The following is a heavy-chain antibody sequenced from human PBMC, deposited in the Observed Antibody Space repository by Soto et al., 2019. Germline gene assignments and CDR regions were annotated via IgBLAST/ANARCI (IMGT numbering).Heavy chain of an antibody. J-gene: IGHJ4*02. D-gene: IGHD3-10*01. CDR1: GGTFSSYA. CDR2: IIPIFGTA. Sequence: ASVKVSCKASGGTFSSYAISWVRQAPGQGLEWMGGIIPIFGTANYAQKFQGRVTITADESTSTAYMELSSLRSEGTAVYYCARDLGRVPYYYGSGSYLGDYWGQGTLVTVSS. V-gene: IGHV1-69*13. CDR3: ARDLGRVPYYYGSGSYLGDY.